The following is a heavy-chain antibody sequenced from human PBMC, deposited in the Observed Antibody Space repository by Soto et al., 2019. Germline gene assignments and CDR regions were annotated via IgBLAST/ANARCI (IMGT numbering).Heavy chain of an antibody. J-gene: IGHJ3*01. V-gene: IGHV1-58*02. D-gene: IGHD2-15*01. CDR3: AAELYSGGRCCSFDV. CDR2: IIVGGGRT. Sequence: ASVKFSCKTSGYTFNTYGINWVRQAPGQGLEWIGWIIVGGGRTKYAQNFQERITLTRDMSTSTAYMELNSLRSEDTAVYYCAAELYSGGRCCSFDVWGQGTMVTV. CDR1: GYTFNTYG.